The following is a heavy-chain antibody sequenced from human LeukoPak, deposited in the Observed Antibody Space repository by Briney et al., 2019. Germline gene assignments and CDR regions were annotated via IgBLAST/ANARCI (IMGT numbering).Heavy chain of an antibody. D-gene: IGHD6-19*01. CDR2: IGIDSGNT. CDR3: AKARLSTGWAYNDY. V-gene: IGHV3-48*01. Sequence: GGSLRLSCAASGFTFSDYSMNWVRQAPGKGLEWISYIGIDSGNTNYADSVKGRFTISRDNSRNTVYLQMNSLRGEDTAVYYCAKARLSTGWAYNDYWGQGTLVSVSS. J-gene: IGHJ4*02. CDR1: GFTFSDYS.